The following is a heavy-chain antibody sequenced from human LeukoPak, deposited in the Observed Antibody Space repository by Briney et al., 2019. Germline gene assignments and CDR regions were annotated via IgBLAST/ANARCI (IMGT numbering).Heavy chain of an antibody. Sequence: GGSLRLSCAASGFTFSSYGMHWVRQAPGKGLEWVAFIRYDGSNKYYADSVKGRFTISRDNSKNTLYLQMNSLRAEDTAVYYCAKGVTRGLEGWDYWGQGTLVTVSS. V-gene: IGHV3-30*02. D-gene: IGHD4-17*01. CDR2: IRYDGSNK. CDR1: GFTFSSYG. CDR3: AKGVTRGLEGWDY. J-gene: IGHJ4*02.